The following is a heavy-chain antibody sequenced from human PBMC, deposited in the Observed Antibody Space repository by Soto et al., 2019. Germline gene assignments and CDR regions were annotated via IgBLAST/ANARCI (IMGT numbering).Heavy chain of an antibody. J-gene: IGHJ4*02. CDR3: ARIVATIEGDDSFDY. Sequence: GASVKVSCKASVYTLTSYGISWVRQAPGQGLEWMGWISAYNGNTNYAQKLQGRVTMNTDTSTSTAYMELRSLRSDDTAVYYCARIVATIEGDDSFDYWGQGTLVTVSS. D-gene: IGHD5-12*01. CDR2: ISAYNGNT. V-gene: IGHV1-18*01. CDR1: VYTLTSYG.